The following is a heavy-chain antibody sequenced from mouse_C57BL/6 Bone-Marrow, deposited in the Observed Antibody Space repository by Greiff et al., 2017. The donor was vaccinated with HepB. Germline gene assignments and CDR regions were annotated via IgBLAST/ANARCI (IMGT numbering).Heavy chain of an antibody. Sequence: QVQLKESGAELARPGASVKLSCKASGYTFTSYGISWVKQRTGQGLEWIGEIYPRSGNTYYNEKFKGKATLTADKSSSTAYMELRSLTSEDSAVYFCARAYYDYGWFAYWDQGTLVTVSA. CDR1: GYTFTSYG. V-gene: IGHV1-81*01. J-gene: IGHJ3*01. D-gene: IGHD2-4*01. CDR3: ARAYYDYGWFAY. CDR2: IYPRSGNT.